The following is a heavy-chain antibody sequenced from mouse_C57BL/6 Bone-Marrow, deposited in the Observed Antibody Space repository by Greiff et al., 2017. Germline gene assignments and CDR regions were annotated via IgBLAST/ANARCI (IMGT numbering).Heavy chain of an antibody. V-gene: IGHV5-4*01. CDR1: GFTFSSYA. CDR2: ISDGGSYT. D-gene: IGHD1-1*01. CDR3: ARERETTVVADYYAMDY. Sequence: EVKVEESGGGLVKPGGSLKLSCAASGFTFSSYAMSWVRQTPEKRLEWVATISDGGSYTYYPDNVKGRFTISRDNAKNNLYLQMSHLKSEDTAMYYCARERETTVVADYYAMDYWGQGTSVTVSS. J-gene: IGHJ4*01.